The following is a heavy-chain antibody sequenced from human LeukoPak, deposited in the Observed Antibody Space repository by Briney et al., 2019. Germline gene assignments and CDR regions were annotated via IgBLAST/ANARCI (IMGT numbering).Heavy chain of an antibody. CDR3: AREGSDGYLFDY. Sequence: SQTLSLTCAISGDSVSSNSATWDWIRQSPSGGLEWLGRTYYRSKWYKDYAVSVKSRVTINPDTSKNQFSLQLNSVTPEDTAVYYCAREGSDGYLFDYWGQGSLVIVSS. J-gene: IGHJ4*02. D-gene: IGHD3-16*01. V-gene: IGHV6-1*01. CDR2: TYYRSKWYK. CDR1: GDSVSSNSAT.